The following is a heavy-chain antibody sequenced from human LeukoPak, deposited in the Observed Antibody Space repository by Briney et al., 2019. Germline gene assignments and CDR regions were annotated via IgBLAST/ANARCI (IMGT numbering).Heavy chain of an antibody. J-gene: IGHJ4*02. Sequence: SDTLSLTCTVSGGSISSYYWSWIRQPPGKGLEWIGYIYYSGSTNYNPSLKSRVTISVDTSKNQFSLKLSSVTAADTAVYYCARDARWFGESGIDYWGQGTLVTVSS. D-gene: IGHD3-10*01. CDR2: IYYSGST. CDR3: ARDARWFGESGIDY. CDR1: GGSISSYY. V-gene: IGHV4-59*01.